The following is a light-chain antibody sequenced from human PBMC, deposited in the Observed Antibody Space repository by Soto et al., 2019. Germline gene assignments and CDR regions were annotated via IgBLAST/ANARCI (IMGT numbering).Light chain of an antibody. CDR1: QDISSY. CDR2: AAS. CDR3: QQLDSHPWT. Sequence: IQLTQSPSSLSASVGDRVTITCRASQDISSYLAWYQQKPGKAPRLLIYAASTLQSGVTSRFSGSGSGTDFTLTISSLQPEEFATYNCQQLDSHPWTFGQGTKVEIK. V-gene: IGKV1-9*01. J-gene: IGKJ1*01.